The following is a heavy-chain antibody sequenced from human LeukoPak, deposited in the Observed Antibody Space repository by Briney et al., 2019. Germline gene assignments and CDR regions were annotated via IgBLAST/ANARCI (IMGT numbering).Heavy chain of an antibody. D-gene: IGHD1-1*01. CDR1: GYTFTNYA. Sequence: GASVKVSCKASGYTFTNYAMNWVRQAPGQGLEWMGWINTNTGNPTYAHGFTGRFVFSLDTSVSTAYLQISSLKAEDTAVYYCARGMGQLFYYYHMDVWGKGTTVTVSS. CDR2: INTNTGNP. J-gene: IGHJ6*03. CDR3: ARGMGQLFYYYHMDV. V-gene: IGHV7-4-1*02.